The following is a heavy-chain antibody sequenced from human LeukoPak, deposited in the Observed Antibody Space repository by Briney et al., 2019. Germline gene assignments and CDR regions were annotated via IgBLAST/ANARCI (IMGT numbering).Heavy chain of an antibody. J-gene: IGHJ5*02. CDR1: GYSISSGYY. D-gene: IGHD3-3*01. CDR3: AGHAWSGYSAWFDP. Sequence: SETLSLTCAVSGYSISSGYYWGWIRQPPGKGLEWIGSTYHSGSTYYNPSLKSRVTISVDTSKNQFSLKLSSVTAADTAVYYCAGHAWSGYSAWFDPWGQGTLVTVSS. CDR2: TYHSGST. V-gene: IGHV4-38-2*01.